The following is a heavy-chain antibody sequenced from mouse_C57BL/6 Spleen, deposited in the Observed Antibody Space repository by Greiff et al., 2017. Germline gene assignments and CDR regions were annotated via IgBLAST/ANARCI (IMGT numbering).Heavy chain of an antibody. J-gene: IGHJ2*01. D-gene: IGHD1-1*01. CDR2: IDPENGGT. V-gene: IGHV1-15*01. CDR1: GYTFTDSE. CDR3: TRRGYGSSYFDY. Sequence: VQLQQSGASVTLSCKASGYTFTDSELPLVKQTPLHGLEWIGAIDPENGGTAYNQKFKGKAIPTADKSSITAYMALRSLTSEDSAVYYGTRRGYGSSYFDYWGQGTTLTVSS.